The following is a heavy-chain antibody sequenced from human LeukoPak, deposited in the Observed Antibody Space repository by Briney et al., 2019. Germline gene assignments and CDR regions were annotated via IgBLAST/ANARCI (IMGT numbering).Heavy chain of an antibody. J-gene: IGHJ4*02. CDR3: ATGRQCGY. CDR1: GFTFSSYW. CDR2: IKQDGSEK. V-gene: IGHV3-7*03. D-gene: IGHD4-11*01. Sequence: GGSLRLSCAVSGFTFSSYWMSWARQAPGKGLEWVANIKQDGSEKYYVDSVKGRFTISRDNAKNSLFLQMNSLRAEDTAVYYCATGRQCGYWGQGTLVTVSS.